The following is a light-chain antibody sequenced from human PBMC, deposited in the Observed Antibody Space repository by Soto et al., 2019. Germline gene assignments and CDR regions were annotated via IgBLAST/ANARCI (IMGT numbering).Light chain of an antibody. CDR2: DAS. Sequence: GDRVTITCQASQDISNYLNWYQQKPGKAPKLLIYDASNLETGVPSRFSGSGSGTDFTFTISSLQPEDIATYYCQQYDNLPPGLTFGGGTKVEIK. J-gene: IGKJ4*01. V-gene: IGKV1-33*01. CDR1: QDISNY. CDR3: QQYDNLPPGLT.